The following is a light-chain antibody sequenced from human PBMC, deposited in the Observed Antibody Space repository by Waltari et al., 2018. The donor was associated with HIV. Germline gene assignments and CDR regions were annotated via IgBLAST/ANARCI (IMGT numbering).Light chain of an antibody. V-gene: IGLV2-14*01. CDR1: SSYVGRYNY. Sequence: QSALTQPASVSGSPGQSITISCTGTSSYVGRYNYVSWYQQHPGKAPKLMLYEVSNRPSGVSNRFSGSKSGNTASLTISGLQAEDEADYYCNSYTKNSTLVFGGGTKLTVL. J-gene: IGLJ3*02. CDR3: NSYTKNSTLV. CDR2: EVS.